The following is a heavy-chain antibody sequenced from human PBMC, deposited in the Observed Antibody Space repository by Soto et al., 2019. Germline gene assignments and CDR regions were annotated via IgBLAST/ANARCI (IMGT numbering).Heavy chain of an antibody. V-gene: IGHV4-4*02. Sequence: QVQLQESGPGLVKPSGTLSLTCTVSGRSMSSSNWWNWIRQSPGKGLEWIGEAHHSGRTNYNPSLKSRVTISVDKSKNHFSLNLSSVTAADTAVYYCARSEATGLDYWGQGTLVTVSS. CDR2: AHHSGRT. J-gene: IGHJ4*02. D-gene: IGHD1-26*01. CDR1: GRSMSSSNW. CDR3: ARSEATGLDY.